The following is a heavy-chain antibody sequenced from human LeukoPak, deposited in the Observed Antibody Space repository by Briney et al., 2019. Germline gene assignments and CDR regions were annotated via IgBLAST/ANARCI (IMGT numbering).Heavy chain of an antibody. D-gene: IGHD6-13*01. V-gene: IGHV3-23*01. J-gene: IGHJ4*02. CDR3: AKDTDYGSSWYKETVDY. CDR1: GFIFSNYA. Sequence: GGSLRLSCTASGFIFSNYAMSWVRQAPGEGLEWVSAISGSGGSTFYAESVKGRFTISRDNSRNTLELQMNSLRVEDTALYYCAKDTDYGSSWYKETVDYWGQGTLVTVSS. CDR2: ISGSGGST.